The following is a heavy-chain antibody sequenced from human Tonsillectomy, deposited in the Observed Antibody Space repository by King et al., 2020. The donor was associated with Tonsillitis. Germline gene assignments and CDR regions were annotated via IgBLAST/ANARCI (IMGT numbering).Heavy chain of an antibody. Sequence: VQLVESGGGVVRPGGSLRLSCAASGFTFDDYGMSWVRQAPGQGLEWVSGINWYGASTGYSDSVKGRFTISSDNAKNSLYLQVNSLRAEDTALYYCARDGPSTTGNYYYYAMDVWGQGTTVTVSS. CDR2: INWYGAST. CDR3: ARDGPSTTGNYYYYAMDV. CDR1: GFTFDDYG. D-gene: IGHD1-1*01. J-gene: IGHJ6*02. V-gene: IGHV3-20*04.